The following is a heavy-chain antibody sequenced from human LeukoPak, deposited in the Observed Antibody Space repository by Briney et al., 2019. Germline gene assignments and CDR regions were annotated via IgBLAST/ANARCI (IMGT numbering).Heavy chain of an antibody. V-gene: IGHV1-3*01. D-gene: IGHD6-13*01. CDR3: ARNEVAAARHDFDP. J-gene: IGHJ5*02. Sequence: ASVKVSCKASGYTFTSYAMHWVRQAPGQRLEWMGWINAGNGNTKYSQKFQGRVTITRDTSASTAYMELSSLRSEDTAVYYCARNEVAAARHDFDPWGQGTLVTVSS. CDR1: GYTFTSYA. CDR2: INAGNGNT.